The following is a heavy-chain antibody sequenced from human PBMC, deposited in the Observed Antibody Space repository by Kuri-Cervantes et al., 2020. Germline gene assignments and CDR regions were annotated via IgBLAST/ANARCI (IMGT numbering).Heavy chain of an antibody. Sequence: LSLTCATSGFTFSTYAMSWVRQAPGKGLEWVSAISGSGGSSYYADSVKGRFTISRDNAKNSLYLQMNSLRDEDTAVYYCARDLGRGYGMDVWGQGTTVTVSS. CDR3: ARDLGRGYGMDV. J-gene: IGHJ6*02. V-gene: IGHV3-23*01. CDR1: GFTFSTYA. CDR2: ISGSGGSS. D-gene: IGHD3-10*01.